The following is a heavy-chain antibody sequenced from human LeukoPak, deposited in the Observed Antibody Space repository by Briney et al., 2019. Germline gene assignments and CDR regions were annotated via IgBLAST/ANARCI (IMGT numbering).Heavy chain of an antibody. CDR3: ARALQLAGYMDV. D-gene: IGHD5-18*01. V-gene: IGHV1-8*03. CDR1: GYTFTSYD. Sequence: ASVKVSCKASGYTFTSYDINWVRQATGQGLEWMGWMNPNGGNTGYAQKFQGRVTITRNTSISTAYMELSSLRSEDTAVYYCARALQLAGYMDVWGKGTTVTVSS. CDR2: MNPNGGNT. J-gene: IGHJ6*03.